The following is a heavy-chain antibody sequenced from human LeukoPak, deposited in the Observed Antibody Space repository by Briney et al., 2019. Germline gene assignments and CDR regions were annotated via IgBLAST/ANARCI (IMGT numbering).Heavy chain of an antibody. CDR1: GGSFSGYY. J-gene: IGHJ4*02. Sequence: SETLSLTYAVYGGSFSGYYWSWIRQPPGKGRERIGQINHSGSTNYNPYLQSRVTISVDTSKNQFSLKLSSVTAADTAVYYCAQLPRYSYGSKPTSYYFDYWGQGTLVTVSS. CDR3: AQLPRYSYGSKPTSYYFDY. D-gene: IGHD5-18*01. CDR2: INHSGST. V-gene: IGHV4-34*01.